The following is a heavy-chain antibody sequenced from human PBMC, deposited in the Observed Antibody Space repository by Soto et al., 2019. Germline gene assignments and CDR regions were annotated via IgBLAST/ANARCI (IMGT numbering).Heavy chain of an antibody. CDR3: AREAGWYALDY. J-gene: IGHJ4*02. CDR2: ISASNSYI. V-gene: IGHV3-21*01. D-gene: IGHD6-19*01. CDR1: GFTFSSYT. Sequence: KTGGSLRLSCAASGFTFSSYTMHWVRQAPGKGLEWVSFISASNSYIYYADSMKGRFTISRDNAKNSLYLQMNSLRAEDTAVYYCAREAGWYALDYWGQGTLVTVSS.